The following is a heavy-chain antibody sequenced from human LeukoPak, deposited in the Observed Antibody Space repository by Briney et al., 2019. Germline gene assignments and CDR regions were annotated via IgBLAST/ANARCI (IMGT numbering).Heavy chain of an antibody. CDR1: GCSISSYY. CDR2: IHYSGST. V-gene: IGHV4-59*08. D-gene: IGHD3-3*01. Sequence: SETLSLTCTVAGCSISSYYWSWIRQPPGKGLEWIGYIHYSGSTNYNPSLKSRVTISVDTSKNQFSLKLSSVTAADTAVYYCARHSPTYYDFWSGYYPSGHYYGMDVWGQGTTVTVSS. CDR3: ARHSPTYYDFWSGYYPSGHYYGMDV. J-gene: IGHJ6*02.